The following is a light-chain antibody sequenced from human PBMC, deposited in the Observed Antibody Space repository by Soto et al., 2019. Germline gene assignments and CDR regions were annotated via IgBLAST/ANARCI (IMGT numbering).Light chain of an antibody. CDR3: NSYTSSTTLV. J-gene: IGLJ2*01. CDR1: SSDVGGYNY. CDR2: DVS. Sequence: QSVLTQPPSASGSPGQSVTISCTGTSSDVGGYNYVSWYQQHPGKAPKLMIYDVSSRPSGVSNRFSGSKSGSTASLTISGLQAEDEADYYCNSYTSSTTLVFGGGTKLTVL. V-gene: IGLV2-14*03.